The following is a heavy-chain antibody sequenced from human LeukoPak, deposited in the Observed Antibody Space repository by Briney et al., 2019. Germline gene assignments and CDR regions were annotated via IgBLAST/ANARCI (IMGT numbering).Heavy chain of an antibody. CDR2: IYYSGST. CDR3: ARVDGIDSPGFDP. V-gene: IGHV4-30-4*08. J-gene: IGHJ5*02. Sequence: PSETLSLTCTVSGGSISSGDYYWSWIRQPPGKGLEWIGYIYYSGSTYYNPSLKSRVTISVDTSKNQFSLKLSSVTAADTAVYYCARVDGIDSPGFDPWGQGTLVTVSS. D-gene: IGHD1-26*01. CDR1: GGSISSGDYY.